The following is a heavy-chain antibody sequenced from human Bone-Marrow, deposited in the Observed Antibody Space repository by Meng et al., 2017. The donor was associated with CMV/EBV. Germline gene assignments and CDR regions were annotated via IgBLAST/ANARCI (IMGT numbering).Heavy chain of an antibody. CDR2: IYYSGST. J-gene: IGHJ4*02. D-gene: IGHD4-11*01. Sequence: SETLSLTCTVSGGSISSSSYYWGWIRQPPGKGLEWIGSIYYSGSTYYNPSLKSRVTISVDTSKNQFSLKLSSVTAADTAVYYCARVNYSNYYFDYWGQGTLVTASS. V-gene: IGHV4-39*07. CDR3: ARVNYSNYYFDY. CDR1: GGSISSSSYY.